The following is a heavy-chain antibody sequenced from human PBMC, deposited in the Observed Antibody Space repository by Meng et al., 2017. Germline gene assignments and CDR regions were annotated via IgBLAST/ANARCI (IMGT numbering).Heavy chain of an antibody. CDR1: GFTFSSYA. D-gene: IGHD3-10*01. Sequence: GGSLRLSCAASGFTFSSYAMSWVRQAPGKGLEWVSAISSSGSTIYYADSVKGRFTISRDNAKNSLYLQMNSLRAEDTAVYYCARDTYYYGSGSYYGAFDIWGQGTMVTVSS. CDR2: ISSSGSTI. V-gene: IGHV3-48*03. J-gene: IGHJ3*02. CDR3: ARDTYYYGSGSYYGAFDI.